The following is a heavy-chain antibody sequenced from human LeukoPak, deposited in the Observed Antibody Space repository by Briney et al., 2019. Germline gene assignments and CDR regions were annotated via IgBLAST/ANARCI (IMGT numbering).Heavy chain of an antibody. CDR3: GSTSWGVPAAKGAFDI. J-gene: IGHJ3*02. CDR1: GFTFSSYS. V-gene: IGHV3-21*01. CDR2: ISRSRSYI. Sequence: SGGSLRLSCAASGFTFSSYSMNWVRQAPGKGLEWVSSISRSRSYIYYADSVKGRFTISRDNAKNSLYLQMNSLRAEDTAVYYCGSTSWGVPAAKGAFDIWGQGTMVTVSS. D-gene: IGHD2-2*01.